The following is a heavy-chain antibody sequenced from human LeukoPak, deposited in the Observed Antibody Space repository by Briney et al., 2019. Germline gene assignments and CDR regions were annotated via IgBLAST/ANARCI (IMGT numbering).Heavy chain of an antibody. CDR3: AKPPYYYDSSGYESPFVY. Sequence: PGGSLRLSCAASGFTFSSYAMSWVRQAPGKGLEWVSAISGSGGSTYYADSVKGRFTISRDNSKNTLYLQMNSLRAEDTAVYYCAKPPYYYDSSGYESPFVYWGQGTLVTVSS. CDR2: ISGSGGST. CDR1: GFTFSSYA. V-gene: IGHV3-23*01. J-gene: IGHJ4*02. D-gene: IGHD3-22*01.